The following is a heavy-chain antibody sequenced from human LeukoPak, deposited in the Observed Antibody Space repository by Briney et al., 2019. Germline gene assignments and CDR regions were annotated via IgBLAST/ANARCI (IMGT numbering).Heavy chain of an antibody. D-gene: IGHD3-10*01. Sequence: GGSLGLSCAASGFTFDDYAMHWVRQAPGKGLEWVSGISWNSGSIGYADSVKGRFTISRDNAKNSLYLQMNSLRAEDTALYYCAKGRGGYNYYYYGMDVWGQGTAVTVSS. CDR3: AKGRGGYNYYYYGMDV. V-gene: IGHV3-9*01. J-gene: IGHJ6*02. CDR2: ISWNSGSI. CDR1: GFTFDDYA.